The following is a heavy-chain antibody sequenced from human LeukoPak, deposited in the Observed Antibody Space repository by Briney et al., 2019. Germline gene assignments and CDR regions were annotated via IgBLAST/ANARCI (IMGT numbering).Heavy chain of an antibody. CDR2: ISAYNGNT. CDR1: GYTFTSYG. CDR3: ARASGGSRRDYYYGMDV. V-gene: IGHV1-18*04. J-gene: IGHJ6*04. Sequence: ASVKVSCKASGYTFTSYGISCVRQAPGQGLEWMGWISAYNGNTNYAQKLQGRVTMTTDTSTSTAYMELRSLRSDDTAVYYCARASGGSRRDYYYGMDVWGKGTTVTVSS. D-gene: IGHD2-15*01.